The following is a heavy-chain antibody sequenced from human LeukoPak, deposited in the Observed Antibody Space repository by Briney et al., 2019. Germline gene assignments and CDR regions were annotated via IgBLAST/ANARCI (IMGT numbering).Heavy chain of an antibody. Sequence: SETLSLTCTVSGGSISSSSYYWGWIRQPPGKGLEWIGSIYYSGSTYYNPSLKSRVTISVDTSKNQLSLKLSSVTAADTAVYYCARRYSSGYYYEVGDAFDIWGQGTMVTVSS. CDR1: GGSISSSSYY. CDR3: ARRYSSGYYYEVGDAFDI. D-gene: IGHD3-22*01. J-gene: IGHJ3*02. CDR2: IYYSGST. V-gene: IGHV4-39*01.